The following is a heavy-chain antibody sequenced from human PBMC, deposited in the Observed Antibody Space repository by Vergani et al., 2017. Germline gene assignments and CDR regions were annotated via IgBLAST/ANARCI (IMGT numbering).Heavy chain of an antibody. Sequence: QVQLPESGPGLVKPSETLSLTCAVSGYSISSGYYWGWIRQPPGKGLEWIGSIYHSGSTYYNPSLKSRVTISVDTSKNQFSLKLSSVTAADTAVYYCARVEGELPPDYWGQGTLVTVSS. CDR3: ARVEGELPPDY. CDR1: GYSISSGYY. J-gene: IGHJ4*02. D-gene: IGHD2-15*01. CDR2: IYHSGST. V-gene: IGHV4-38-2*01.